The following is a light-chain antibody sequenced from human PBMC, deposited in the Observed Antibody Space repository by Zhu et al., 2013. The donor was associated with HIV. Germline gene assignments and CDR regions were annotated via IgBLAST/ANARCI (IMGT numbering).Light chain of an antibody. CDR2: GAS. CDR1: QSVSSN. J-gene: IGKJ3*01. CDR3: QQYNSWPPIT. V-gene: IGKV3-15*01. Sequence: EIVMTQSPATLSVSPGERATLSCRASQSVSSNLAWYQQKPGQAPRLLIYGASTRATGIPARFSGSGSGTEFTLTISSLQSEDFGVYYCQQYNSWPPITFGPGTKVDIK.